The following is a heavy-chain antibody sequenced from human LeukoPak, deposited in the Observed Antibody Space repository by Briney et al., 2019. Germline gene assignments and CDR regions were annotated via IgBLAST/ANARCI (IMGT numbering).Heavy chain of an antibody. CDR1: GFTFSDYY. V-gene: IGHV3-11*01. CDR2: ISSSGSTI. D-gene: IGHD5-12*01. CDR3: VAWRLRYYFDY. J-gene: IGHJ4*02. Sequence: GGSLRLSCAASGFTFSDYYMSWIRQAPGKGLEWVSYISSSGSTIYYADSVKGRFTISRDNAKNSLYLQMNSLRAEDTAVYYCVAWRLRYYFDYWGQGTLVTVSS.